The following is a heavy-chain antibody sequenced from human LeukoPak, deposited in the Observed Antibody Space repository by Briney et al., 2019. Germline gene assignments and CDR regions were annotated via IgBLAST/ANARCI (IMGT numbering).Heavy chain of an antibody. D-gene: IGHD1-26*01. CDR3: ARDHRVGGGRDAFDI. J-gene: IGHJ3*02. V-gene: IGHV3-74*01. Sequence: PGGSLRLSCAASGFSFRSCWMHWVRQAPGKELVWVSRINGDGSTTNYADSVRGRFTISRDNAKNSLYLQMNSLRAEDTAVYYCARDHRVGGGRDAFDIWGQGTMVTVSS. CDR1: GFSFRSCW. CDR2: INGDGSTT.